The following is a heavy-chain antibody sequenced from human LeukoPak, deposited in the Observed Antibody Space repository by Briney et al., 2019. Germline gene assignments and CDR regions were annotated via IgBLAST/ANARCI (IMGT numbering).Heavy chain of an antibody. CDR2: ISGSGGST. CDR1: GFTFSNYN. CDR3: AKGFGCSGGSCYGYYYYYMDV. Sequence: GGSLRLSCAASGFTFSNYNMNWVRQAPGRGLEWVSAISGSGGSTYYADSVKGRFTISRDNSKNTLYLQMNSLRAEDTAVYYCAKGFGCSGGSCYGYYYYYMDVWGKGTTVTVSS. V-gene: IGHV3-23*01. J-gene: IGHJ6*03. D-gene: IGHD2-15*01.